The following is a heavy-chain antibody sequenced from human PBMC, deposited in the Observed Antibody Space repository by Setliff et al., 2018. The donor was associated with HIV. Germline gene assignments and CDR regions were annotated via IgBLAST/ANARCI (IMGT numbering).Heavy chain of an antibody. J-gene: IGHJ4*02. V-gene: IGHV3-23*01. D-gene: IGHD2-2*01. CDR2: LSEGGYDT. CDR3: AKGAVPAAIGGYYFDS. Sequence: GGSLRLSCAASGFTFSRYPMSWVRQAPGRGLEWVSSLSEGGYDTYYADSVKGRFTISRDNSKNTLYLQMNSLRAEDTAVYFCAKGAVPAAIGGYYFDSWGQGTLVTVSS. CDR1: GFTFSRYP.